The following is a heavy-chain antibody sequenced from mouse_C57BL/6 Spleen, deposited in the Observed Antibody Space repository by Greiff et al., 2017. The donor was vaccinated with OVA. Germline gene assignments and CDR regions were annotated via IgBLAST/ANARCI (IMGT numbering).Heavy chain of an antibody. V-gene: IGHV1-15*01. CDR1: GYTFTDYE. J-gene: IGHJ2*01. CDR3: TRSGLHFDD. D-gene: IGHD3-1*01. Sequence: QVQLKESGAELVRPGASVTLSCKASGYTFTDYEMHWVKQTPVHGLEWIGAIDPETGGTAYNQKFKGKAILTADKSSSTAYMELRSLTSEDSAVYYCTRSGLHFDDWGTGTTLTVSS. CDR2: IDPETGGT.